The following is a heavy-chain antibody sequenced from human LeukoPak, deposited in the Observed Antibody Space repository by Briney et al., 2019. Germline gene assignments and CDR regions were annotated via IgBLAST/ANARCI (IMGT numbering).Heavy chain of an antibody. CDR2: IYTSGST. J-gene: IGHJ4*02. CDR3: ARDLPWYFDY. V-gene: IGHV4-61*02. Sequence: SQTLSLTCTVSGGSISSGSYYWSWIRQPAGKGLEWIGRIYTSGSTNYNPSLKSRVTISVDTSKNQFSLKLSSVTAADTAVYYCARDLPWYFDYWGQGTLVTVSS. CDR1: GGSISSGSYY.